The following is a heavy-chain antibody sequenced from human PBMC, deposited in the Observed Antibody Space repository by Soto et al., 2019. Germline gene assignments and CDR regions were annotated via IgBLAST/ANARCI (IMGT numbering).Heavy chain of an antibody. CDR2: ITSSNTG. Sequence: PGGSLRLSCAASGFTFSNYMMNWVRQAPGKGLEWVSSITSSNTGHYADSVKGRFTISRDNARNSLHLQMDSLRAEDTAVYYCARTKGEYTSSSTFDPWGRGTLVTVSS. V-gene: IGHV3-21*01. D-gene: IGHD6-6*01. J-gene: IGHJ5*02. CDR1: GFTFSNYM. CDR3: ARTKGEYTSSSTFDP.